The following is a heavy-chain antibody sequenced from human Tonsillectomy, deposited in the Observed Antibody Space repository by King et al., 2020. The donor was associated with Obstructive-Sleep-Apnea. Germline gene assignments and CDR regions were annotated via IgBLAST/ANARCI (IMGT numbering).Heavy chain of an antibody. J-gene: IGHJ4*02. Sequence: ITLKESGPTLVKPTQTLTLTCTFSGFSLSTSGVGVGWIRQPPGKALEWLALIYLAYDKRYSPSLKSRRTITKVTSKNQVVLTMTNMDTVDTATYYCANSRVDTALDYWGQGTLVTVSS. CDR2: IYLAYDK. CDR3: ANSRVDTALDY. CDR1: GFSLSTSGVG. V-gene: IGHV2-5*02. D-gene: IGHD5-18*01.